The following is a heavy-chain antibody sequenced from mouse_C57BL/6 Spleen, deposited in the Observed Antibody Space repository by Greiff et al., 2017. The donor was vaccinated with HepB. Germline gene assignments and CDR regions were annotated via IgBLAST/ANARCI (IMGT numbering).Heavy chain of an antibody. J-gene: IGHJ3*01. CDR1: GYTFTSYW. Sequence: VQLQQSGAELAKPGASVKLSCKASGYTFTSYWMHWVKQRPGQGLEWIGYINPSSGYTKYNQKFKDKAPLTADKSSSTAYMQLSSLTYEDAAVYYCASSRSSNPWFAYWGQGTLVTVSA. CDR2: INPSSGYT. D-gene: IGHD2-5*01. CDR3: ASSRSSNPWFAY. V-gene: IGHV1-7*01.